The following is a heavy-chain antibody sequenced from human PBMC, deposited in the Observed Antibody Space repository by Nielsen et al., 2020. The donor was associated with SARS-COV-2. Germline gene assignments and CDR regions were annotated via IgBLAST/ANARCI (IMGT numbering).Heavy chain of an antibody. Sequence: GKSLKISCKGSGYSFTSHWITWVRQMPGKGLEWMGRIDPSDSYVDYSPSFQGHVAISADKSISTAYLQWSSLKASDTAMYYCARYASEYYYYYYMDVWGTGTTVTVPS. D-gene: IGHD2-2*01. CDR3: ARYASEYYYYYYMDV. CDR2: IDPSDSYV. V-gene: IGHV5-10-1*01. J-gene: IGHJ6*03. CDR1: GYSFTSHW.